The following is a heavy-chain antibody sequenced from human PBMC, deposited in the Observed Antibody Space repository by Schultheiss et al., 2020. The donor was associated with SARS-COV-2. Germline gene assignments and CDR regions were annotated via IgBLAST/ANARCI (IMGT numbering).Heavy chain of an antibody. V-gene: IGHV3-30*03. D-gene: IGHD6-25*01. Sequence: GGSLRLSCAASGFTFSSYGMHWVRQAPGKGLEWVAVISYDGSNKYYADSVKGRFTISRDNAKNTLYLQMNSLSAEDTAVYYCARDRAVFDYWGQGTLVTVSS. CDR3: ARDRAVFDY. CDR2: ISYDGSNK. CDR1: GFTFSSYG. J-gene: IGHJ4*02.